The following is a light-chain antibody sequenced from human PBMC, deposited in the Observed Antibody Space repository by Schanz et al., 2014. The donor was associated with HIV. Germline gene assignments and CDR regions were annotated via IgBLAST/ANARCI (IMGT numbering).Light chain of an antibody. CDR1: QRISSW. Sequence: DIQMTQSPSTLSASVGDRVTITCRASQRISSWLAWYQQKPGKAPKLLIYKASSLESGVPSTFRGSGSGTDFTLTISSLQPDDFATYYCQHYYSYPCTFGQGTELEIK. CDR3: QHYYSYPCT. CDR2: KAS. J-gene: IGKJ2*02. V-gene: IGKV1-5*03.